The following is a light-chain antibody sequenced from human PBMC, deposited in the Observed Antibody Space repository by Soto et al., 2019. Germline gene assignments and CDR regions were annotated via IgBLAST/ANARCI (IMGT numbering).Light chain of an antibody. CDR2: DAS. V-gene: IGKV1-5*02. CDR1: QSISSW. Sequence: DIQMTQSPSTLSASVGDRVTIICRASQSISSWLAWYQQKPGKAPKLLIYDASSLESGVPSRFSGSGSGTEFTLTISSLQTDDFASYYCQQYDSYSWTFGQGTKVDIK. J-gene: IGKJ1*01. CDR3: QQYDSYSWT.